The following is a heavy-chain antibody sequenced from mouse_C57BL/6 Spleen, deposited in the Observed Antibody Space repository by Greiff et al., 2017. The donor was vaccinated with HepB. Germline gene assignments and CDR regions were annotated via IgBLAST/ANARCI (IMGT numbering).Heavy chain of an antibody. CDR3: ARGSNSYAMDY. Sequence: QVQLQQPGAELVMPGASVKLSCKASGYTFTSYWMHWVKQRPGQGLEWIGEIDPSDSYTNYNQKFKGKSTLTVDKSSSTAYMQLSSLTSEDSAVYYCARGSNSYAMDYWGQGTSVTVSS. CDR1: GYTFTSYW. CDR2: IDPSDSYT. J-gene: IGHJ4*01. V-gene: IGHV1-69*01. D-gene: IGHD2-5*01.